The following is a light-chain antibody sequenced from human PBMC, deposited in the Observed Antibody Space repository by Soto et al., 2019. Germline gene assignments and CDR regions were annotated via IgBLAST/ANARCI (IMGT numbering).Light chain of an antibody. V-gene: IGKV3-20*01. CDR1: HSVSRTY. CDR2: GAS. CDR3: QQFDDSVT. J-gene: IGKJ5*01. Sequence: IVLKQSPGTLSFSPGERATLSFRASHSVSRTYLAWYKQKPGQAPRLLMYGASDRATGTPGRLSGSGSGTDFTLTISGMEPEDYAVYYCQQFDDSVTFGQGTRLEIK.